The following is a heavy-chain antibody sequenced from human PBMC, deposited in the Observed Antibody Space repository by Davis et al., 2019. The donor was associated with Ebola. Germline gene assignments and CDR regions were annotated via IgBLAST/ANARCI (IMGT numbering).Heavy chain of an antibody. CDR3: AKEVVIMSAAMKGFES. J-gene: IGHJ4*02. Sequence: GESLKISCAGSGLTFSGYSMSWVRQAPGKGLEWISYISSGTWSTIYYADSVKGRFTIASDTSQKRLFLQMDRLRSDDTALYYCAKEVVIMSAAMKGFESWGQGVLVTVSS. V-gene: IGHV3-48*04. CDR2: ISSGTWSTI. CDR1: GLTFSGYS. D-gene: IGHD6-25*01.